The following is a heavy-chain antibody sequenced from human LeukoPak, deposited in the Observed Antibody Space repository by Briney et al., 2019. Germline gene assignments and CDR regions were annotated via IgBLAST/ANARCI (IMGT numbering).Heavy chain of an antibody. D-gene: IGHD5-12*01. CDR3: AREVATNNMDV. Sequence: GGSLRLSCAASGFTFSSYAMHWVRQAPGKGLEWVAVISYDGSNKYYADSVKGRFTISRDNSKNTLYLQMNSLRSEDTAVYYCAREVATNNMDVWGQGTTVTVSS. CDR1: GFTFSSYA. J-gene: IGHJ6*02. V-gene: IGHV3-30-3*01. CDR2: ISYDGSNK.